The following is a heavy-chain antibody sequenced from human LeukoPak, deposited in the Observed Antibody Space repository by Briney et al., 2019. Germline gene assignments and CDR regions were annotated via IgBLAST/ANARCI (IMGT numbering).Heavy chain of an antibody. Sequence: SETLSLTCTVSGGSISSYYWSWIRQPPGKGLEWIGYIYYSGSTNYNPSLKSRVTISVDTSKNQFSLKLSSVTAADTAVYYCARGSNYDFWSGYYLDVWGKGTTVTVSS. CDR2: IYYSGST. V-gene: IGHV4-59*01. CDR1: GGSISSYY. D-gene: IGHD3-3*01. J-gene: IGHJ6*04. CDR3: ARGSNYDFWSGYYLDV.